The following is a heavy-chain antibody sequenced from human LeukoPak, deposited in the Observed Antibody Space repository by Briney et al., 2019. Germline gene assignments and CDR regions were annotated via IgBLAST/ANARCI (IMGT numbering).Heavy chain of an antibody. J-gene: IGHJ4*02. D-gene: IGHD2-15*01. CDR2: IYNDASTS. CDR3: TRAWGGYCSGSGRYGKEFYFDD. V-gene: IGHV3-74*01. CDR1: GSTFSSYW. Sequence: GGSLRLSCAASGSTFSSYWMHWVRQAPGKGLVWVSRIYNDASTSAYADSLKGRFTNSRDNAERTLFLPTNSLSAEDTAVYYYTRAWGGYCSGSGRYGKEFYFDDWGQGTLVTVSS.